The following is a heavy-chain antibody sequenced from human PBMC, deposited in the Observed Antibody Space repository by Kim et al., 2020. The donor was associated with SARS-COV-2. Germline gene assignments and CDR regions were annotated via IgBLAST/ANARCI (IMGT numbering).Heavy chain of an antibody. Sequence: RFTISRDNSKNTLYLQMNSLRAEDTAVYYCAKGLVRWPGIAVAGRGYMDVWGKGTTVTVSS. J-gene: IGHJ6*03. CDR3: AKGLVRWPGIAVAGRGYMDV. V-gene: IGHV3-23*01. D-gene: IGHD6-19*01.